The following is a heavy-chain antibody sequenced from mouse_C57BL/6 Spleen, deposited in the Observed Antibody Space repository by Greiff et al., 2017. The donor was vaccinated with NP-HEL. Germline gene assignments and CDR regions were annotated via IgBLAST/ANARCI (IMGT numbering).Heavy chain of an antibody. D-gene: IGHD2-2*01. CDR1: GYTFTSYW. CDR2: IHPNSGST. V-gene: IGHV1-64*01. Sequence: QVQLQQSGAELVKPGASVKLSCKASGYTFTSYWMHWVKQRPGQGLEWIGMIHPNSGSTNYNEKFKSKATLTVDKSSSTAYMQLSSLTSEDSAVYYCARGEGYDGTFAYGGQGTLVTVSA. J-gene: IGHJ3*01. CDR3: ARGEGYDGTFAY.